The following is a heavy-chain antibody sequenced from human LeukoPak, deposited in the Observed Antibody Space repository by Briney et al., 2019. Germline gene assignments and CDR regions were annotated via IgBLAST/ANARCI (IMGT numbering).Heavy chain of an antibody. J-gene: IGHJ5*02. V-gene: IGHV3-21*01. CDR3: ALSRVVVAAEAVKNWFDP. CDR1: GFTFSSYS. D-gene: IGHD2-15*01. CDR2: ISSSSSYI. Sequence: GGSLRLSCAASGFTFSSYSMNWVRQAPGKGLEWVSSISSSSSYIYYADSVKGRFTISRDNAKNSLYLQMNSLRAEDTAVYYCALSRVVVAAEAVKNWFDPWSQGTLVTVSS.